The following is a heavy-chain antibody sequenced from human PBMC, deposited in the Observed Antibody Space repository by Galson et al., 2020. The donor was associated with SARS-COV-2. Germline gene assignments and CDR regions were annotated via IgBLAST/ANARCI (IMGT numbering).Heavy chain of an antibody. V-gene: IGHV3-33*01. CDR2: IWYDGSNK. Sequence: GESLKISCAASGFTFSSYGMHWVRQAPGKGLEWVAVIWYDGSNKYYADSVKGRFTISRDNSKNTLYLQMNSLRAEDTAVYYCARERDSSSWQSISFDYWCQGTLVTVSS. CDR1: GFTFSSYG. D-gene: IGHD6-13*01. CDR3: ARERDSSSWQSISFDY. J-gene: IGHJ4*02.